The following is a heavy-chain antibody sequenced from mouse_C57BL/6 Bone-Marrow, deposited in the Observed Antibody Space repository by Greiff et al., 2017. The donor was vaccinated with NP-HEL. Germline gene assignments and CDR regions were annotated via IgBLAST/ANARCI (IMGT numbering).Heavy chain of an antibody. J-gene: IGHJ1*03. D-gene: IGHD2-3*01. V-gene: IGHV14-4*01. Sequence: EVQGVESGAELVRPGASVKLSCTASGFNIKDDYMHWVKQRPEQGLEWIGWIDPENGDTEYASKFQGKATITADTSSNTAYLQLSSLTSEDTAVYYCTTGGYYGGYFDVWGTGTTVTVSS. CDR3: TTGGYYGGYFDV. CDR1: GFNIKDDY. CDR2: IDPENGDT.